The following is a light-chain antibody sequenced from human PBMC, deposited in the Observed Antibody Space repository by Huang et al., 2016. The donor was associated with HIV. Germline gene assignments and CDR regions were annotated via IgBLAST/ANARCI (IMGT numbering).Light chain of an antibody. J-gene: IGKJ1*01. Sequence: EIVLAQSPVTRSLSPGERATRACRASQSVSVYLAWYQQKAGKPPRLLIYNASNRATGIPARFSGSGSGADFTLTISSLEPEDFAVYYCQQRSDWPPTFGRGTKVAIK. V-gene: IGKV3-11*01. CDR3: QQRSDWPPT. CDR1: QSVSVY. CDR2: NAS.